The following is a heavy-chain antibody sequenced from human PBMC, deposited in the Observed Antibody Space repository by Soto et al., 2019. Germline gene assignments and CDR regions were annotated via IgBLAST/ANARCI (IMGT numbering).Heavy chain of an antibody. D-gene: IGHD2-2*01. CDR1: GGSISSGGYY. J-gene: IGHJ3*02. CDR2: IYYSGST. V-gene: IGHV4-31*03. Sequence: TLSLTCTVSGGSISSGGYYWSWIRQHPGKGLEWIGYIYYSGSTYYNPSLKSRVTISVDTSKNQFSLKLSSVTAADTAVYYCAVVVVPAAKGAFDIWGQGTMVTVSS. CDR3: AVVVVPAAKGAFDI.